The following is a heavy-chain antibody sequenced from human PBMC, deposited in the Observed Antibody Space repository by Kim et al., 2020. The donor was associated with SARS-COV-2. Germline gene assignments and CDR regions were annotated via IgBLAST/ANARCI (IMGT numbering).Heavy chain of an antibody. J-gene: IGHJ4*02. CDR3: AKDRGPKEQWLVAPYFDY. CDR1: GFTFDDYA. D-gene: IGHD6-19*01. V-gene: IGHV3-9*01. Sequence: GGSLRLSCAASGFTFDDYAMHWVRQAPGKGLEWVSGISWNSGSIGYADSVKGRFTISRDNAKNSLYLQMNSLRAEDTALYYCAKDRGPKEQWLVAPYFDYWGQGTLVTVSS. CDR2: ISWNSGSI.